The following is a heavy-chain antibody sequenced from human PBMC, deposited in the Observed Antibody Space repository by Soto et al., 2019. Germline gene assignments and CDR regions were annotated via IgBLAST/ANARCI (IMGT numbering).Heavy chain of an antibody. CDR1: GGTFSSYA. V-gene: IGHV1-69*13. J-gene: IGHJ4*02. Sequence: SVKGSCKASGGTFSSYAISWVRQAPGQGLEWMGGIIPIFSTANYAQKFQGRVTITADESTSTAYMELSSLRSEDTAVYYCARDLSVGDYYGSGSPPFDYWGQGTLVTVSS. CDR3: ARDLSVGDYYGSGSPPFDY. CDR2: IIPIFSTA. D-gene: IGHD3-10*01.